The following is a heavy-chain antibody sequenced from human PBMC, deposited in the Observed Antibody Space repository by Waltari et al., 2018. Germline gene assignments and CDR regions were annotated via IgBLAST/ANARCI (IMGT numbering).Heavy chain of an antibody. CDR2: IYSGGSST. CDR1: GFPFSSYA. Sequence: EVQLLESGGGLVQPGGSLRLSCAASGFPFSSYAMSWVPPAPGKGLEWVSVIYSGGSSTYYADSVKGRFAISRDNSKNTLYLQMNSLRAEDTAVYYCAKDRTTVTESWVWDVWGKGTTVTVSS. CDR3: AKDRTTVTESWVWDV. D-gene: IGHD4-17*01. V-gene: IGHV3-23*03. J-gene: IGHJ6*04.